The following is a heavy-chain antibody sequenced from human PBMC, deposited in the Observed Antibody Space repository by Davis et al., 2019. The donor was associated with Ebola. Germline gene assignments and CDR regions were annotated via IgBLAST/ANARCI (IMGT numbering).Heavy chain of an antibody. CDR1: GGSISSYY. CDR3: ARDNAAVAGTGFDY. D-gene: IGHD6-19*01. CDR2: IYYSGST. V-gene: IGHV4-59*01. Sequence: SETLSLTCTVSGGSISSYYWSCIRQPPGKGLEWIGYIYYSGSTNYNPSLKSRVTISVDTSKNQFSLKLSSVTAADTAVYYCARDNAAVAGTGFDYWGQGTLVTVSS. J-gene: IGHJ4*02.